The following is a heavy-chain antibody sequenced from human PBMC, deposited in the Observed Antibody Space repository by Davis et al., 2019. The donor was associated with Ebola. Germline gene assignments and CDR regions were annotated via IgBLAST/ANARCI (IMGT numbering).Heavy chain of an antibody. CDR3: ARDLKVVPVAIYYYYGLDV. J-gene: IGHJ6*02. D-gene: IGHD2-2*01. CDR1: GFTLSSYW. CDR2: INSDGSST. Sequence: GESLKISCAASGFTLSSYWMHWVRQTPGKGLVWVSRINSDGSSTSYADSVKGRFTISRDNAKNTLYLQMTSLRAEDTAVYYCARDLKVVPVAIYYYYGLDVWGQGTTVTVSS. V-gene: IGHV3-74*01.